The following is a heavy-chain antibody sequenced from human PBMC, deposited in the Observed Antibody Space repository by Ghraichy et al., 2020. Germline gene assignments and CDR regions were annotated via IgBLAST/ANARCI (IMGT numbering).Heavy chain of an antibody. CDR2: IYYSGST. CDR1: GGSISSGDYY. J-gene: IGHJ4*02. CDR3: ARDEGSSSSGGIGY. V-gene: IGHV4-30-4*01. Sequence: SETLSLTCTVSGGSISSGDYYWSWIRQPPGKGLEWIGYIYYSGSTYYNPSLKSRVTISVDTSKNQFSLKLSSVTAADTAVYYCARDEGSSSSGGIGYWGQGTLVTVSS. D-gene: IGHD6-13*01.